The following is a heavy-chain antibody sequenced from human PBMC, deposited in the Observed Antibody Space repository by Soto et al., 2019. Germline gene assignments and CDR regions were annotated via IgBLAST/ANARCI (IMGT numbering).Heavy chain of an antibody. Sequence: EVQLVESGGGLVKPGGSLRLSCAASGFTFSNAWVNWVRQAPGKGLEWVGRIKSKTDGGTTDYAAPVKGRFTISRDDSKNTLYPQMNSLKTEDTAVYYCTTDAVDTAMVYYYYYYGMDVWGQGTTVTVSS. V-gene: IGHV3-15*07. D-gene: IGHD5-18*01. CDR2: IKSKTDGGTT. J-gene: IGHJ6*02. CDR3: TTDAVDTAMVYYYYYYGMDV. CDR1: GFTFSNAW.